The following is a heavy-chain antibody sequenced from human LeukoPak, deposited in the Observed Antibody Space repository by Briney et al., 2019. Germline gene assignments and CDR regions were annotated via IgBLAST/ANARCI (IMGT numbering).Heavy chain of an antibody. CDR1: RYTFTDYY. V-gene: IGHV1-2*06. CDR2: FNPDSGVT. D-gene: IGHD1-1*01. Sequence: AVPVSYTPSRYTFTDYYMHWLRQAPGQGLEWMGRFNPDSGVTPYAQTFQGRVTMTRETTNSTAYMDLSRLRSDDTAVYYGARVNEINRISPVHDIFDIWGEGTMVTVSS. CDR3: ARVNEINRISPVHDIFDI. J-gene: IGHJ3*02.